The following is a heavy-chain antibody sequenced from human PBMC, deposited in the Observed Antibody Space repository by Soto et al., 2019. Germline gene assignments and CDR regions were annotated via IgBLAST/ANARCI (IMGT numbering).Heavy chain of an antibody. Sequence: VTSVKVSCRVSGSTLTELSMHWVRQAPGKGLEWMGGFDPEDGETIYAQKFQGRVTMTEDTSTDTAYMELSSLRSEDTAVYYCATDPGYYDSTGYYPEYFKHWGHGTLVTVSS. CDR3: ATDPGYYDSTGYYPEYFKH. D-gene: IGHD3-22*01. V-gene: IGHV1-24*01. CDR2: FDPEDGET. J-gene: IGHJ1*01. CDR1: GSTLTELS.